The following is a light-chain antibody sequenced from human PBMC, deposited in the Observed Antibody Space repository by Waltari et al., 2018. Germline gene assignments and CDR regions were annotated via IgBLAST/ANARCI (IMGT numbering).Light chain of an antibody. Sequence: DTQMTQSPSSLSASLGDPITITCRASPPISTWLAWYQQKAGKAPKLLIYEAFNLETGVPPRFSGSGSGTHFTLSISSLQPDDAATDFCQQYNSYPWTFGLGTTVE. CDR3: QQYNSYPWT. CDR1: PPISTW. CDR2: EAF. V-gene: IGKV1-5*01. J-gene: IGKJ1*01.